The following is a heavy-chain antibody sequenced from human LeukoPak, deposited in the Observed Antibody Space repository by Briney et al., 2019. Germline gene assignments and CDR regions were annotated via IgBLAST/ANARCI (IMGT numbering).Heavy chain of an antibody. Sequence: GASVKVSCKVSGYTFTSYYMHWVRQAPGQGLEWMGIINPSGGSTSYAQKFQGRVTMTRDTSTSTVYMELSSLRSEDTAVYYCAREGYYDSSGPEYFQHWGQGTLVTVSS. V-gene: IGHV1-46*01. J-gene: IGHJ1*01. CDR3: AREGYYDSSGPEYFQH. CDR2: INPSGGST. D-gene: IGHD3-22*01. CDR1: GYTFTSYY.